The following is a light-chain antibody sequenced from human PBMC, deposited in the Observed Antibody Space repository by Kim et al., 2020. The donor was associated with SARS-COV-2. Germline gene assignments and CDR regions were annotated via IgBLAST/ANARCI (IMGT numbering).Light chain of an antibody. Sequence: LSASVGDRVTITCQASQSISDWLAWYQQKPGKAPNLLIYKASNLQSGVPSRFSGSGSGTEFTLTISSLQPDDSATYYCQQSHTYWTFGQGTRVEIK. CDR2: KAS. CDR3: QQSHTYWT. V-gene: IGKV1-5*03. J-gene: IGKJ1*01. CDR1: QSISDW.